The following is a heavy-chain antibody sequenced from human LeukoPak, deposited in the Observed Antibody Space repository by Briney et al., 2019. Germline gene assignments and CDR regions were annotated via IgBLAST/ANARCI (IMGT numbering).Heavy chain of an antibody. V-gene: IGHV1-69*02. CDR2: IIPILHIT. Sequence: SVKVSCKASGGTLSTYSVSWVRQAPGQGLEWMGRIIPILHITNYAQNFQGRATITADQSTTTAYMELSSLRSEDTAVYYCARGLREVAEWGDTATYDAFEIWGQGAMVTVSS. CDR1: GGTLSTYS. D-gene: IGHD5-18*01. CDR3: ARGLREVAEWGDTATYDAFEI. J-gene: IGHJ3*02.